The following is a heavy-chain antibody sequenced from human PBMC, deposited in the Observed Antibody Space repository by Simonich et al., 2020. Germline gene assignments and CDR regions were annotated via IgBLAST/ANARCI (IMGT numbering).Heavy chain of an antibody. J-gene: IGHJ4*02. D-gene: IGHD1-26*01. CDR2: RNPNSCNT. CDR1: GYTFTSYD. CDR3: ARTYSGSYYYFDY. Sequence: QVQLVQSGAEVKKPGASVKVSCKASGYTFTSYDINWERQATGQGIEGMGWRNPNSCNTGYAKKFQGRVTITRNTSISTAYMELSSLRSEDTAVYYCARTYSGSYYYFDYWGQGTLVTVSS. V-gene: IGHV1-8*03.